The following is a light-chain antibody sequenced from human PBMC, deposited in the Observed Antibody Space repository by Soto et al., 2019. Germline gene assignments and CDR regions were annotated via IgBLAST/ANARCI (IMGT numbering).Light chain of an antibody. J-gene: IGKJ1*01. CDR2: KAS. V-gene: IGKV1-5*03. Sequence: DIQMTQSPSTLSASVGDRVTITCRASQSISSWLAWYQQKPGKAPKLLIYKASSLESGVPSRFSGSGAGTEFTLTIGSLQTDDFATNYCQQYNSHSSFGKGTKVEFK. CDR1: QSISSW. CDR3: QQYNSHSS.